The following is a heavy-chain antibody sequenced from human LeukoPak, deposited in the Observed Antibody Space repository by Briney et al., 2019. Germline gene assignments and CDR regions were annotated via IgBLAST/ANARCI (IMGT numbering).Heavy chain of an antibody. CDR3: ARDGGCSGGTCHSGYFQH. D-gene: IGHD2-15*01. CDR1: GYTFTSYA. Sequence: ASVKVSCKASGYTFTSYAIHWVRQAPGQRLEWMGWINAGNGNTKYSQKFQGRVTITRDTSASTAYMDLSNLRSEDTAMYYCARDGGCSGGTCHSGYFQHWGQGTLVTVSS. CDR2: INAGNGNT. V-gene: IGHV1-3*01. J-gene: IGHJ1*01.